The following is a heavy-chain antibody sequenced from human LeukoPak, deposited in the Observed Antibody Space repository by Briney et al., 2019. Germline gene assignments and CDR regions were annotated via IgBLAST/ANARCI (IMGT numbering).Heavy chain of an antibody. CDR3: ARGLQYSSGWYSY. V-gene: IGHV4-39*07. D-gene: IGHD6-19*01. Sequence: PSETLSLTCTVSGGSISSSSYYWGWIRQPPGKGLEWIGSIYYSGSTYYNPSLKSRVTISVDTSKNQFSLKLSSVTAADTAVYYCARGLQYSSGWYSYWGQGTLVTVSS. CDR2: IYYSGST. J-gene: IGHJ4*02. CDR1: GGSISSSSYY.